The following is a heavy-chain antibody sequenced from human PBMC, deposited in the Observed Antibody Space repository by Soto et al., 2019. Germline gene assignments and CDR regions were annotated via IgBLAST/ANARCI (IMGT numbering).Heavy chain of an antibody. Sequence: QVQLVESGGGVVQPGRSLRLSCAASGFTFSFYGMHWVRQAPGKGLXWVAVISYDGSNKYYADSVKGRFTISRDNXKNTLYLQMNSXRAEDTAVYYCAKDLGHGGRGAFDIWGQGTMVTVSS. CDR3: AKDLGHGGRGAFDI. J-gene: IGHJ3*02. CDR1: GFTFSFYG. CDR2: ISYDGSNK. D-gene: IGHD7-27*01. V-gene: IGHV3-30*18.